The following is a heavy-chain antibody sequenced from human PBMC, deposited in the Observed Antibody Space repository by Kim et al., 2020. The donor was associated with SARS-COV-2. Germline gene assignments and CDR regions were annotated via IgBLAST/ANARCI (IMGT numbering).Heavy chain of an antibody. CDR2: IIPIFGTA. V-gene: IGHV1-69*13. D-gene: IGHD2-2*01. Sequence: SVKVSCKASGGTFSSYAISWVRQAPGQGLEWMGGIIPIFGTANYAQKFQGRVTITADESTSTAYMELSSLRSEDTAVYYCAGDSRANPYYFDYWGQGTLVTVSS. CDR1: GGTFSSYA. J-gene: IGHJ4*02. CDR3: AGDSRANPYYFDY.